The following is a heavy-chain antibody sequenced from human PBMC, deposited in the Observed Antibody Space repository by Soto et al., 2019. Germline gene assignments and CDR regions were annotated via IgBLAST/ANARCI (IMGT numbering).Heavy chain of an antibody. CDR3: ARAGT. CDR1: GGSFRSYA. Sequence: QVQLVQSGAEVKKPGSSMKVSCKVSGGSFRSYAINWVREAPGQGLEWMGGIIPISGTTNYARKFQGRVTISADESTSTAYMDRSSLTYADTAVYYCARAGTWGQGSLVTVSS. J-gene: IGHJ5*02. CDR2: IIPISGTT. V-gene: IGHV1-69*01.